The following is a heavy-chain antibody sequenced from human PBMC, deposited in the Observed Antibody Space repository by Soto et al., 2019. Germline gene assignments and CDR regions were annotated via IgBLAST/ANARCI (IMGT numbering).Heavy chain of an antibody. CDR3: AKDPLQTTVTRFDY. CDR2: ISGSGGST. Sequence: GGSLRLSCAASGFTFSSYAMSWVRQAPGKGLEWVSTISGSGGSTYYADSVKGRFTISRDNSKNTLYLQMNSLRAEDTAVYYCAKDPLQTTVTRFDYWGQGTLVTVSS. V-gene: IGHV3-23*01. J-gene: IGHJ4*02. D-gene: IGHD4-17*01. CDR1: GFTFSSYA.